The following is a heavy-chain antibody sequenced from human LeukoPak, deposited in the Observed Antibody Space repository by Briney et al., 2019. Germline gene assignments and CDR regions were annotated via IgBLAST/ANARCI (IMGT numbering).Heavy chain of an antibody. J-gene: IGHJ4*02. CDR3: AKKLGGNYPFDY. D-gene: IGHD1-26*01. Sequence: GGSLRLSCAASGFTVSSNYMSWVRQAPGKGLEWVSAISGSGGSIYYADSVKGRFTISRDNSKNTLYLQMNSLRAEDTAVYYCAKKLGGNYPFDYWGQGTLVTVSS. V-gene: IGHV3-23*01. CDR2: ISGSGGSI. CDR1: GFTVSSNY.